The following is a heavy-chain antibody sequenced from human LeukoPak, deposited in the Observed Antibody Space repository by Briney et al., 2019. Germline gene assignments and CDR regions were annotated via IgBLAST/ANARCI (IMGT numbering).Heavy chain of an antibody. CDR1: GYTFTSYG. D-gene: IGHD3-22*01. CDR2: MNPNSGNT. V-gene: IGHV1-8*01. CDR3: ARGVRDSSGQEYFED. Sequence: ASVKVSCKASGYTFTSYGINWVRQATGQGLEWMVWMNPNSGNTGYAQKFQGRVTMTRNTSISTAYMELSSLRSEDTAVYYCARGVRDSSGQEYFEDWGQGTLVTVSS. J-gene: IGHJ1*01.